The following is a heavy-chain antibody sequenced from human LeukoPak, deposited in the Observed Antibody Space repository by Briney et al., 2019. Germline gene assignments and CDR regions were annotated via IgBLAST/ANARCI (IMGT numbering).Heavy chain of an antibody. CDR2: IYYSGYT. V-gene: IGHV4-61*01. Sequence: SETLSLTCTVSGGSVSGSSYYWGWIRQPPGKGLEWIGYIYYSGYTNYNPSLKSRVTMSVDTSKNQFSLELSSVTAADTAVYYCARGQQVGPPFDFDYWGQGTLVTVSS. CDR1: GGSVSGSSYY. CDR3: ARGQQVGPPFDFDY. D-gene: IGHD1-26*01. J-gene: IGHJ4*02.